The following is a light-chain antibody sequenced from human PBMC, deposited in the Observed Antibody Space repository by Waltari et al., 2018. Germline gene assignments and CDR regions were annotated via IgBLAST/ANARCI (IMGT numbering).Light chain of an antibody. Sequence: VLTQEPSLTVSPGGTVTLTCASTTGVVTTKYYPTWFQQTPGQSPRTMIYDTHKKHSWNPARCSGCLLRGKAALTLSNVQTEDEDDYYCTLYYGDARWVFGGGTKLTVL. CDR3: TLYYGDARWV. CDR1: TGVVTTKYY. V-gene: IGLV7-43*01. CDR2: DTH. J-gene: IGLJ3*02.